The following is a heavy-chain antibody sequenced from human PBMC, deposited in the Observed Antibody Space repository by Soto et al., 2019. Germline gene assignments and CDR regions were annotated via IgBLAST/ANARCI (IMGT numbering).Heavy chain of an antibody. CDR1: GFTFSSYA. D-gene: IGHD3-10*01. Sequence: QVQLVESGGGVVQPGRSLRLSCAASGFTFSSYAMHWVRQAPGKGLEWVAVISYDGSNKYYADSVKGRFTISRDNSKNTLYLQMNSLRAEDTAVYYCARDSGKTYYYGWGRMDVWGQGTTVTVSS. V-gene: IGHV3-30-3*01. J-gene: IGHJ6*02. CDR3: ARDSGKTYYYGWGRMDV. CDR2: ISYDGSNK.